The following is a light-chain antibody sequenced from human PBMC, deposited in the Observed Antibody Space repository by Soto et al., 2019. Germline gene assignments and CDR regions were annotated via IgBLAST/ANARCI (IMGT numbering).Light chain of an antibody. J-gene: IGKJ1*01. V-gene: IGKV1-39*01. CDR2: AAS. CDR3: HQSFTTLWT. Sequence: DIQMTQSPSSLSASAGDRVTITCRASQSISTYLNWYQQKPGKAPKLLIYAASILQSGVPSRFSGSGSGTDIILTITSLQPEDFATYYCHQSFTTLWTFGQGTKVDIK. CDR1: QSISTY.